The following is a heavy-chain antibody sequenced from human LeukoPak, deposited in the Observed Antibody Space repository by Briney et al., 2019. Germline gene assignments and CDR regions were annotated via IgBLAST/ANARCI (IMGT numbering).Heavy chain of an antibody. CDR2: ISSDGSII. V-gene: IGHV3-74*01. J-gene: IGHJ4*02. CDR3: ARPAVAGLRAGGYDY. Sequence: PGGSLRLSCAASGFTFSSYGMHWVRQAPGKGLVWVSRISSDGSIINYADSVKGRFTISRDNAKSTLYLQMNSLRVEDTAVYYCARPAVAGLRAGGYDYWGQGTLVTVSS. CDR1: GFTFSSYG. D-gene: IGHD6-19*01.